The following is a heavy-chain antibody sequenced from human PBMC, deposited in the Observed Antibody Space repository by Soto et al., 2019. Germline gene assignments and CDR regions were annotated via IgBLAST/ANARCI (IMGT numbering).Heavy chain of an antibody. CDR1: GYTFTSYG. CDR2: ISAYNGNT. J-gene: IGHJ3*02. Sequence: QVQLVQSGAEVKKPGASGKVSCKASGYTFTSYGISWVRQAPGQGLEWMGWISAYNGNTNYAQKLQGRVTMTTDTSTSTAYMELRSLRSDDTAVYYCARDSGPADFDYAGAFDIWGQGTMVTVSS. CDR3: ARDSGPADFDYAGAFDI. V-gene: IGHV1-18*01. D-gene: IGHD3-9*01.